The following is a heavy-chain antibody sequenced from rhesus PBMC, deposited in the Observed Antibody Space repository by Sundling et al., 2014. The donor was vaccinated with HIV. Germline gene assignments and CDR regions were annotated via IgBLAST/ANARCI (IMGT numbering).Heavy chain of an antibody. CDR3: ARTRQLQLGIDY. D-gene: IGHD1-44*01. V-gene: IGHV4-80*01. J-gene: IGHJ4*01. CDR1: GVSISRYW. CDR2: INGNSGTT. Sequence: QVQLQESGPGLVKPSETLSLTCTVSGVSISRYWWIWIRQPPGKGLEWIGEINGNSGTTNYNPSLKSRVTISRDTSKNQFSLKLSSVTAADTAVYYCARTRQLQLGIDYWGQGVLVTVSS.